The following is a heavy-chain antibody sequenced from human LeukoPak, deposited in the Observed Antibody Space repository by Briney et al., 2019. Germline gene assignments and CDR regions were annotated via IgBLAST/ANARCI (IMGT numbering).Heavy chain of an antibody. V-gene: IGHV1-3*01. Sequence: RASVKVSCKGSGYTFTNYAVHWVRQAPGQRLEWLGWINPGNGDTKYPQNFQGRVTVTSDTSAATAYVELNSLTSEDTAVYYCARERWHCRVNCYSVYYYALDVWGQGTTVTVSS. J-gene: IGHJ6*02. CDR1: GYTFTNYA. CDR2: INPGNGDT. D-gene: IGHD2-15*01. CDR3: ARERWHCRVNCYSVYYYALDV.